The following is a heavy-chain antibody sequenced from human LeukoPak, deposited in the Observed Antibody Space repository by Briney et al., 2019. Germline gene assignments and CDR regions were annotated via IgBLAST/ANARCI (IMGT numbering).Heavy chain of an antibody. D-gene: IGHD3-10*01. J-gene: IGHJ4*02. CDR1: GFTFSSYW. CDR3: AKSGSYGSGSYYPLEY. Sequence: PGGSLRLSCAASGFTFSSYWMSWVRQAPGKGLEWVANIKQDGSEKYYVDSVKGRFTISRDNAKNSLYLQMNSLRAEDTAVYYCAKSGSYGSGSYYPLEYWGQGTLVTVSS. V-gene: IGHV3-7*01. CDR2: IKQDGSEK.